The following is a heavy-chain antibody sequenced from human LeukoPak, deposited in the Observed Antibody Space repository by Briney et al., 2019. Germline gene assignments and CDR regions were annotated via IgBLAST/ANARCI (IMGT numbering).Heavy chain of an antibody. CDR1: GGSISGYY. J-gene: IGHJ5*02. CDR3: ARAVRAEFDP. V-gene: IGHV4-59*01. Sequence: MPSETLSLTCTVSGGSISGYYWGWIRQSPGKGLEWIGYIYYNGITNYNPSLKSRVTISVDMSKIQFSLKLNSVTAADTAVYYCARAVRAEFDPWGQGTLVTVPS. CDR2: IYYNGIT.